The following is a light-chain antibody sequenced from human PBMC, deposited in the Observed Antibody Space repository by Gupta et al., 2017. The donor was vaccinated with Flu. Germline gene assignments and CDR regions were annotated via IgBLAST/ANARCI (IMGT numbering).Light chain of an antibody. Sequence: GERAPLSCRASQSVSSYLAWSQQKPGQAPRLLIYDASNRATGIPARFSGSGSGTDFTLTISSLEPEDFAVYYCQQRSNWLGFGQGTKVEIK. J-gene: IGKJ1*01. CDR2: DAS. CDR3: QQRSNWLG. V-gene: IGKV3-11*01. CDR1: QSVSSY.